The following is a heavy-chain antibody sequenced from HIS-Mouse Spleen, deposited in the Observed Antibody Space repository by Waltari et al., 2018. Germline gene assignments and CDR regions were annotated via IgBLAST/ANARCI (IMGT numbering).Heavy chain of an antibody. J-gene: IGHJ2*01. CDR2: IYYSGST. Sequence: QLQLQESGPGLVKPSETLSLTCTVSGGSIRSSSYDWGRIRQPPGKGLEWIGSIYYSGSTYYNPSLKSRVTISVDTSKNQFSLKLSSVTAADTAVYYCAREIPYSSSWYDWYFDLWGRGTLVTVSS. CDR1: GGSIRSSSYD. D-gene: IGHD6-13*01. V-gene: IGHV4-39*07. CDR3: AREIPYSSSWYDWYFDL.